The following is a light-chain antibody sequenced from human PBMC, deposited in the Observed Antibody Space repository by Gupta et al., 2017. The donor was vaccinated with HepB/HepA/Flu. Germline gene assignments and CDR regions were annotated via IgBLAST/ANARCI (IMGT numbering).Light chain of an antibody. J-gene: IGKJ1*01. V-gene: IGKV1-39*01. Sequence: DMQMTQSPASLSASIGDRVTITCRASQSITGYLNWYQQSPGKAPRLLIYATTTLQSGVPSRFSGSGFGTDFTLTISSLLPEDFPTYYCRGSHAIPWTFGQGTKVEIK. CDR2: ATT. CDR3: RGSHAIPWT. CDR1: QSITGY.